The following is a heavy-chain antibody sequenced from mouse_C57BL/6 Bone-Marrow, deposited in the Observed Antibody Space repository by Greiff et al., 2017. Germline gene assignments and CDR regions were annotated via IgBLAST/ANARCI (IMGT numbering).Heavy chain of an antibody. CDR2: ISYDGSN. V-gene: IGHV3-6*01. D-gene: IGHD2-3*01. CDR1: GYSITSGYY. CDR3: ARGGVVTTRRAMDY. J-gene: IGHJ4*01. Sequence: ESGPGLVKPSQSLSLTCSVTGYSITSGYYWNWIRQFPGNKLEWMGYISYDGSNNYNPSLKNRISITRDTSKNQFFLKLNSVTTEDTATYYCARGGVVTTRRAMDYWGQGTSVTVSS.